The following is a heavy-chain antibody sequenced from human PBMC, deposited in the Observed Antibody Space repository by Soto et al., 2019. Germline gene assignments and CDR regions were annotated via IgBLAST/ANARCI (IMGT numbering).Heavy chain of an antibody. D-gene: IGHD3-10*01. V-gene: IGHV3-53*01. CDR3: ATARGGGGY. J-gene: IGHJ4*02. Sequence: EVQLVESGGGLIQPGGSLRLSCAVSGFTVSNNYMSWVRQAPGKGLEGVSVIYSGGYTAYGDSVKGRFTISRDNSKNTLYLKMNTRRADDPAWFSGATARGGGGYWGQGTLVTVSS. CDR2: IYSGGYT. CDR1: GFTVSNNY.